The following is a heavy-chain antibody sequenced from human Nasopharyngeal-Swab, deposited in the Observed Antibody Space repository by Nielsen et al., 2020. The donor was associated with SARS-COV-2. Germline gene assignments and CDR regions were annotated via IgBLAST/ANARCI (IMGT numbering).Heavy chain of an antibody. J-gene: IGHJ4*02. Sequence: WIRQPPGKGLEYVSTISNNGVNTYYADSVKGGFTISRDNSKNTLYLQMSSLRAEDTAVYYCVKRGYSSSWYYFDYWGQGTLVTVSS. V-gene: IGHV3-64D*06. D-gene: IGHD6-13*01. CDR3: VKRGYSSSWYYFDY. CDR2: ISNNGVNT.